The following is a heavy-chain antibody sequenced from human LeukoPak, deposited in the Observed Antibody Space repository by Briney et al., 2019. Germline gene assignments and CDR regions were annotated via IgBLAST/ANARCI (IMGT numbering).Heavy chain of an antibody. CDR1: GGSISSYY. CDR2: IYYSGST. D-gene: IGHD6-19*01. J-gene: IGHJ4*02. V-gene: IGHV4-59*01. Sequence: SETLSLTCTVSGGSISSYYWSWIRQPPGKGLEWIGYIYYSGSTNYNPSLKSRVTISVDTSKNQFSLKLSSVTAADTAVYYCATDGGGGSSGWYYFDYWGQGTLVTVSS. CDR3: ATDGGGGSSGWYYFDY.